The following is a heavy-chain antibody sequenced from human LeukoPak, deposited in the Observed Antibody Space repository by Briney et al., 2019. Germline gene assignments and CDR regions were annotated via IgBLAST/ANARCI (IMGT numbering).Heavy chain of an antibody. CDR3: VRKFATGD. V-gene: IGHV3-74*01. CDR1: GFTFSSHL. CDR2: VKSDGTAT. D-gene: IGHD1-14*01. Sequence: GGSLRLSCAASGFTFSSHLMHWVRQAQGTGLVWVSSVKSDGTATTYADSVKRRFTISRDNAKNTLYLQMNSLRVEDTAVYYCVRKFATGDWGQGTLVTVSS. J-gene: IGHJ4*02.